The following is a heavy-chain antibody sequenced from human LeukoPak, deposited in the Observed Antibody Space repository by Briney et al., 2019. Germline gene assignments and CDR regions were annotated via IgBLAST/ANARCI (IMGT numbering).Heavy chain of an antibody. CDR2: IIPIFGTA. CDR3: AQAAAGSIPFDY. J-gene: IGHJ4*02. D-gene: IGHD6-13*01. CDR1: GGTFSSYA. V-gene: IGHV1-69*13. Sequence: GASVKVSCRASGGTFSSYAISWVRQAPGQGLGWMGGIIPIFGTANYAQKFQGRVTITADESTSTAYMELSSLRSEDTAVYYCAQAAAGSIPFDYWGQGTLVTVSS.